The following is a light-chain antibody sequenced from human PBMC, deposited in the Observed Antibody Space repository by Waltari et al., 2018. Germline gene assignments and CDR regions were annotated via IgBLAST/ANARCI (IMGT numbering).Light chain of an antibody. Sequence: EIMMTQSPATLSVSPGERATLSCRASQSVSSNLAWHKQKPGQAPRLLIYGASSRATGIPARFSGSGSGTEFTLTISSLQSEDFAVYYCQQYSSWPPTFGPGTKVDIK. CDR2: GAS. CDR1: QSVSSN. V-gene: IGKV3-15*01. J-gene: IGKJ3*01. CDR3: QQYSSWPPT.